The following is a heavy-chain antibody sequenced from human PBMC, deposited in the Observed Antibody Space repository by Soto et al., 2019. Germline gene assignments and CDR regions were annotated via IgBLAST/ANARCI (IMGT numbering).Heavy chain of an antibody. Sequence: SETLSLTCAVSGDSISSYYCMWIRQPPGKGLESIGYLYYGRSANYNPSLKSRVTLSVDTSTNQFSLTVSSMTAADTAVYYCAWAVTNYDYGMDVWGKGTTVTVSS. D-gene: IGHD2-21*02. CDR2: LYYGRSA. CDR3: AWAVTNYDYGMDV. J-gene: IGHJ6*04. CDR1: GDSISSYY. V-gene: IGHV4-59*12.